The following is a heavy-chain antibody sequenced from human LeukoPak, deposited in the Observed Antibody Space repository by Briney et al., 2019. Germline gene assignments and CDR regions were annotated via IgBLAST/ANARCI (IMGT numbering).Heavy chain of an antibody. CDR2: IYYSGST. V-gene: IGHV4-31*03. D-gene: IGHD2-2*01. CDR1: GGSISSGGYY. Sequence: SETLSLTCTVSGGSISSGGYYWSWICQHPGKGLEWIGYIYYSGSTYYNPSLKSRVTISVDTSKNQFPLKLSSVTAADTAVYYCASGYCSSTSCHGNFDYWGQGTLVTVSS. J-gene: IGHJ4*02. CDR3: ASGYCSSTSCHGNFDY.